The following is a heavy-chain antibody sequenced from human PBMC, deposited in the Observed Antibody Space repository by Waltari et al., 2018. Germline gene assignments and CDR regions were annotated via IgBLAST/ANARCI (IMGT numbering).Heavy chain of an antibody. V-gene: IGHV4-34*01. CDR2: INHRGST. J-gene: IGHJ6*03. CDR1: GGSSSGYY. Sequence: QVQLQQWGAGLLKPSETLSLTCAVYGGSSSGYYWSWIRQPPGKGLEWLGDINHRGSTNYNPYLKSRVTRAVDTAKNQFSLKLSSVTAADTAVYYCARAQQLARYYYYYYMDVWGKGTTVTVSS. D-gene: IGHD6-13*01. CDR3: ARAQQLARYYYYYYMDV.